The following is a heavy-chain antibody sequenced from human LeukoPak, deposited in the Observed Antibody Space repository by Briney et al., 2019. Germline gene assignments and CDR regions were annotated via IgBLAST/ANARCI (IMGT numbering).Heavy chain of an antibody. CDR2: ISGSGGST. D-gene: IGHD3-3*01. CDR1: GFTFSSYA. CDR3: ARVATPYDFWSGYYTGMSYYYYMDV. Sequence: RAGGPLRLSCAASGFTFSSYAMSWVRQAPGKGLEWVSDISGSGGSTYYADSVKGRFTISRDNSKNTLYLQMNSLRAEDTAVYYCARVATPYDFWSGYYTGMSYYYYMDVWGKGTTVTVSS. J-gene: IGHJ6*03. V-gene: IGHV3-23*01.